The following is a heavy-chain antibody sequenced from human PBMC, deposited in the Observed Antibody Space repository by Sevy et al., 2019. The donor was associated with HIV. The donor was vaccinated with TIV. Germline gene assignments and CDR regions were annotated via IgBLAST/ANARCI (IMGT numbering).Heavy chain of an antibody. V-gene: IGHV1-69*13. J-gene: IGHJ5*02. CDR1: GGTFSRSA. Sequence: ASVKVSCKASGGTFSRSAISWMRQAPGQGLEWMGGIIPIFGTTNYARNFQGRLTITADESTSAAYMELCSLTSEDSAVYYCARLGAAGLAGWFDPWGQGTLVTVSS. CDR3: ARLGAAGLAGWFDP. CDR2: IIPIFGTT. D-gene: IGHD6-13*01.